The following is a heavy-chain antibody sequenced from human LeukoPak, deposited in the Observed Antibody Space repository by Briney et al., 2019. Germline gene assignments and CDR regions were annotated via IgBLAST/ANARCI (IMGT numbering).Heavy chain of an antibody. CDR1: GFTFSNYW. CDR2: IKQDGSEK. CDR3: ASGSRFDY. Sequence: GGSLRLSCAASGFTFSNYWMSWVRQAPGKGLEWVANIKQDGSEKYYGDSVKGRFTISRDNAKNSLYLQMNSLRAEDTAVYYCASGSRFDYWGQGTLATVSS. V-gene: IGHV3-7*05. D-gene: IGHD5/OR15-5a*01. J-gene: IGHJ4*02.